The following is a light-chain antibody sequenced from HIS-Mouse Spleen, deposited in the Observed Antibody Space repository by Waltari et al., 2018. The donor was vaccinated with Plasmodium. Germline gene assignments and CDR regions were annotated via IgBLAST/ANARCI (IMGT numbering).Light chain of an antibody. Sequence: QSALTQPASVSGSPGQSITISCTGTSSDVGSYNLVSWYQQHPGKAPKLMIYEGSTRPSGVSNRFSGSKSGNTASLTISGLQAEDEADYYCCSYAGSSTPNWVFGGGTKLTVL. CDR1: SSDVGSYNL. CDR2: EGS. CDR3: CSYAGSSTPNWV. J-gene: IGLJ3*02. V-gene: IGLV2-23*01.